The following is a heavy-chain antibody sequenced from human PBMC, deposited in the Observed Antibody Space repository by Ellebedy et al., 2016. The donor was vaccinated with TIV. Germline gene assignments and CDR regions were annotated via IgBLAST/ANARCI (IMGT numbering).Heavy chain of an antibody. D-gene: IGHD4-17*01. Sequence: MPSETLSLTCTVYGGSMRRYFWSLIRQAPGKELKWIAYIHYTRSTNYKPSRKSRVTIPVDTSKNQFFLWLNSLTASDTAVYSCARAPDYGYWMPDAFDVWGQGTMVTVSS. V-gene: IGHV4-59*12. CDR3: ARAPDYGYWMPDAFDV. CDR1: GGSMRRYF. J-gene: IGHJ3*01. CDR2: IHYTRST.